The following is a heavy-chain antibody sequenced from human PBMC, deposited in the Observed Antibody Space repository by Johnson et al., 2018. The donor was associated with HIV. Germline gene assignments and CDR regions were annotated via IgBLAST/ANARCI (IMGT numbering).Heavy chain of an antibody. J-gene: IGHJ3*02. Sequence: VQLVESGGDLVQPGGSLRLSCAASGFTFDDYGMSWVRQAPGKGLEWVSGINWNGGSTGYADSVKGRFTISRDNAKNSLYLQMNSLRAEDTAVYYSASLPGGMNNALDIWGRGTMVIVSS. CDR2: INWNGGST. CDR3: ASLPGGMNNALDI. D-gene: IGHD1-14*01. V-gene: IGHV3-20*04. CDR1: GFTFDDYG.